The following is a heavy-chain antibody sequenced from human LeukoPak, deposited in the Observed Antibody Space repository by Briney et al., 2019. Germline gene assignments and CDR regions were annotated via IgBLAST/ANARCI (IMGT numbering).Heavy chain of an antibody. D-gene: IGHD4-17*01. V-gene: IGHV3-15*01. J-gene: IGHJ4*02. Sequence: GGSLRLSCAASGFTFYNAWMNWVRQAPGKGLEWVGRIKTNTDGGTADYAAPVKGRFTTSRDDSKKTLYLQMNSLETEDSAVYYCATSGRTSVTPLDYWGQGTLVTVSS. CDR2: IKTNTDGGTA. CDR1: GFTFYNAW. CDR3: ATSGRTSVTPLDY.